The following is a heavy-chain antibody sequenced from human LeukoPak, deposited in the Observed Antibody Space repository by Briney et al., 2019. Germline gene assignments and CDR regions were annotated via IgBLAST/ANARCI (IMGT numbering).Heavy chain of an antibody. CDR2: IYYSGST. CDR1: GGSLRSGNYY. V-gene: IGHV4-31*03. J-gene: IGHJ4*02. D-gene: IGHD4-11*01. Sequence: SETLSLICTVSGGSLRSGNYYWTWIRHHPGKGLEWIGYIYYSGSTYYNPSLKSRVTLSLDTSQNQFSLRLRSVTAADTAVYYCARPYNNYYFDYWGQGILVTVSS. CDR3: ARPYNNYYFDY.